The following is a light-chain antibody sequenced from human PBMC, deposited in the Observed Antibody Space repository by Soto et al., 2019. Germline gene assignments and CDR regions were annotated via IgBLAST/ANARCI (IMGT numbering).Light chain of an antibody. CDR2: KAS. CDR3: QHYNIYSRT. V-gene: IGKV1-5*03. J-gene: IGKJ1*01. Sequence: DIQMTQSPSTLSAFVGDRVTITCRASQSISSWLAWYQQKPGKAPKLLIYKASSLESGVPSRFSGSGSGTEFTLSISSLQPDDLATYYCQHYNIYSRTFGQGTKVEIK. CDR1: QSISSW.